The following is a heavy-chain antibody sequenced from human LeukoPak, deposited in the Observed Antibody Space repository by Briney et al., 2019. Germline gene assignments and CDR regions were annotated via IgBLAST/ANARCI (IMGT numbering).Heavy chain of an antibody. Sequence: ASVQVSCQASGYTFTSHDINWVRQATGQGLEWMGWMNPNSGNTGYAQKFQGRVTMTRNTSISTAYMELSSLRSEDTAVHYCARSAGTPFDYWGQGTLVTVSS. CDR2: MNPNSGNT. V-gene: IGHV1-8*01. J-gene: IGHJ4*02. CDR1: GYTFTSHD. D-gene: IGHD6-13*01. CDR3: ARSAGTPFDY.